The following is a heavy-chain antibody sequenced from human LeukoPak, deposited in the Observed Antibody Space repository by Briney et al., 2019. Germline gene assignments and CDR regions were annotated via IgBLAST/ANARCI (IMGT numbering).Heavy chain of an antibody. Sequence: SETLSLTCTVSGGSISSSSYYWGWIRQPPGKGLEWIGSIYYSGSTYYNPSLKSRVTISVDTSKNQFSLKLSSVTAADTAVYYCARDPRIQLWSDWGQGTLVTVSS. D-gene: IGHD5-18*01. CDR3: ARDPRIQLWSD. V-gene: IGHV4-39*07. CDR2: IYYSGST. J-gene: IGHJ4*02. CDR1: GGSISSSSYY.